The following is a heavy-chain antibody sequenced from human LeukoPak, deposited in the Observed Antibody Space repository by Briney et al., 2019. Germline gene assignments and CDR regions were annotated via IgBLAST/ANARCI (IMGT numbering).Heavy chain of an antibody. CDR1: GFTFSSFW. D-gene: IGHD6-25*01. V-gene: IGHV3-7*03. Sequence: PGGSLRLSCADSGFTFSSFWMSWVPQAPGKGLWRVANIKQDGSEKYYVDSVKGRFTISRDNAKNSLYLQMNSLRDEDTAVYFCARGLVGVTAAIDYLGQGTLVTVSS. CDR3: ARGLVGVTAAIDY. CDR2: IKQDGSEK. J-gene: IGHJ4*02.